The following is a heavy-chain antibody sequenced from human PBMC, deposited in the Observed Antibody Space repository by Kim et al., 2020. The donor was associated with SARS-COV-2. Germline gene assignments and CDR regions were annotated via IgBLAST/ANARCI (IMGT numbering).Heavy chain of an antibody. D-gene: IGHD3-10*01. CDR1: GFTFSSYG. CDR3: AKESGSGCYYAWTYYYYGMDV. Sequence: GGSLRLSCAASGFTFSSYGMHWVRQAPGKGLEWVAVISYDGSNKYYADSVKGRFTISRDNSKNTLYLQMNSLRAEDTAVYYCAKESGSGCYYAWTYYYYGMDVRGQGTTVTVSS. CDR2: ISYDGSNK. J-gene: IGHJ6*02. V-gene: IGHV3-30*18.